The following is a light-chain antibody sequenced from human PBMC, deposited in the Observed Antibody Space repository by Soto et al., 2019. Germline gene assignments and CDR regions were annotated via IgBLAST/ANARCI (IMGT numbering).Light chain of an antibody. CDR2: AAS. J-gene: IGKJ1*01. V-gene: IGKV1-5*01. CDR1: QSISNW. CDR3: QQYNDSPWT. Sequence: DIQMTQTPSTLSASVGDRVTITCRASQSISNWLAWYQQNPGEAPNLLIYAASTLQSGVPSRFSGSGSGTEFTLAISSLQPDDFATYYCQQYNDSPWTFGQGTKVEIK.